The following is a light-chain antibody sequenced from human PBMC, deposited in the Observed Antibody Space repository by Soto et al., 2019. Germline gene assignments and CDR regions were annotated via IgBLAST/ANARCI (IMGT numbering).Light chain of an antibody. CDR3: QPYNNWPLT. Sequence: ILLTQSPSTLALSPGERATLSCRASQSVSRYLAWYQQKPGQAPRLLIYDTSTRATGVPTRFSGSRSGAGFTLTINSLQSEDFALYYCQPYNNWPLTFGGGTKVDIK. J-gene: IGKJ4*01. CDR2: DTS. CDR1: QSVSRY. V-gene: IGKV3-15*01.